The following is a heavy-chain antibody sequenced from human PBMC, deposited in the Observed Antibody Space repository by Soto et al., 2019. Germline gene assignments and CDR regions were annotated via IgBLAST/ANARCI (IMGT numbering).Heavy chain of an antibody. CDR1: GYTFTSYG. V-gene: IGHV1-18*01. CDR3: ARDSDMEAGVFDY. D-gene: IGHD2-15*01. CDR2: IISYNGYT. Sequence: ASVKVSCKASGYTFTSYGISWVRQAPGQGLVWMGWIISYNGYTNYAQKLQGRVTMTTVTSTSTAYMELRSLSSDDTAVYYCARDSDMEAGVFDYWGQGTLVTVSS. J-gene: IGHJ4*02.